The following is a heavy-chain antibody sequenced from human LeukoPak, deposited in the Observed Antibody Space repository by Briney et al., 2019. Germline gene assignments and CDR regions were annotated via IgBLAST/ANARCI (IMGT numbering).Heavy chain of an antibody. Sequence: ASVKVSCKASGHTFTGYYMHWVRQAPGQGLEWMGRINPNSGGTNYAQKFQGRVTMTRDTSISTAYMELSRLRSDDTAVYYCATHSSGWSRGYWGQGTLVTVSS. V-gene: IGHV1-2*06. J-gene: IGHJ4*02. CDR3: ATHSSGWSRGY. CDR1: GHTFTGYY. CDR2: INPNSGGT. D-gene: IGHD6-19*01.